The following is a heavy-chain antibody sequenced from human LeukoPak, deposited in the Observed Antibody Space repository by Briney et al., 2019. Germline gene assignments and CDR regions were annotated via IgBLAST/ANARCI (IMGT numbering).Heavy chain of an antibody. CDR1: GYTFTSYY. J-gene: IGHJ5*02. CDR2: IHPTAGSA. V-gene: IGHV1-46*01. CDR3: ARGHGSGCTIWFDP. D-gene: IGHD3-10*01. Sequence: ASVKVSCRASGYTFTSYYMHWVRQAPGQGLEWMGMIHPTAGSANYAQKFQGRVTMTRDMSTSTVYMELSSLRSDDTAVYYCARGHGSGCTIWFDPWGQGTLVTVSS.